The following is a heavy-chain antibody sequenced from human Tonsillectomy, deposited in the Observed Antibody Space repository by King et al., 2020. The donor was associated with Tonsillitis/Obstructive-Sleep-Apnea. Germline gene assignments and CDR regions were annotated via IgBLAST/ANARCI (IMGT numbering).Heavy chain of an antibody. Sequence: VQLVESGAEVKKPGESLKISCKGSGYSITTYCIGWVRQMPGKGLEWMGIICPGDSDTRYSPSFQGQVTISADKSISTAYLQWSSLKASDTAIYYCARASVRSSAFDIWGQGTMVTVSS. CDR3: ARASVRSSAFDI. D-gene: IGHD3-10*02. CDR2: ICPGDSDT. J-gene: IGHJ3*02. V-gene: IGHV5-51*01. CDR1: GYSITTYC.